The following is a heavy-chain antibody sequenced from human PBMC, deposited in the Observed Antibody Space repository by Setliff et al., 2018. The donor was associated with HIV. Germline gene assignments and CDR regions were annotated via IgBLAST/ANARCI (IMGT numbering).Heavy chain of an antibody. V-gene: IGHV4-61*09. Sequence: SETLSLTCTVSGGSIISEISWWAWIRQPAGKGPEWLGQIYMRGGTDYNPSLEGRVTISVDTSKNQFSLKLSSVTAADTAVYYCARGGSSGGYAWFDPWGQGTLVTVSS. CDR1: GGSIISEISW. CDR3: ARGGSSGGYAWFDP. CDR2: IYMRGGT. D-gene: IGHD6-19*01. J-gene: IGHJ5*02.